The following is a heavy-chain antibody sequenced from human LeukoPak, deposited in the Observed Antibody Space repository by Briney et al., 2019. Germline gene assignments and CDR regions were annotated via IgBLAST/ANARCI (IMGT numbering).Heavy chain of an antibody. CDR2: ISGGGAGT. CDR3: AKDFVRYNIQFDY. V-gene: IGHV3-23*01. CDR1: GFTFSSYA. Sequence: GGSLRLSCVVSGFTFSSYAMSWVRQASGKGLEWVSSISGGGAGTYYADSVRDRFTISRDNSKNTLYLQMDSLRAEDTALYYCAKDFVRYNIQFDYWGQGALVTVSS. D-gene: IGHD1-14*01. J-gene: IGHJ4*02.